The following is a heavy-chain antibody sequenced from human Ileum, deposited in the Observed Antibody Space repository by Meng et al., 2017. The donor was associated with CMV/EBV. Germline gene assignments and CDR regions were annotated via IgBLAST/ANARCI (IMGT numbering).Heavy chain of an antibody. CDR2: TSGSGGST. D-gene: IGHD2-15*01. CDR3: AKGSGAPANSYYFDY. Sequence: GESLKISCEAVGFTFSSYAMSWVRQAPGKGLEWVSSTSGSGGSTYYADSVKGRFTISRDNSKNTLYLQMNSLRAEDTAVYFCAKGSGAPANSYYFDYWGQGALVTVS. V-gene: IGHV3-23*01. CDR1: GFTFSSYA. J-gene: IGHJ4*02.